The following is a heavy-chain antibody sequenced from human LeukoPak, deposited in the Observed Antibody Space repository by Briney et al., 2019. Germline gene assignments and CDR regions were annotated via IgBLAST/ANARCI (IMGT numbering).Heavy chain of an antibody. D-gene: IGHD3-16*01. CDR1: GYTFIGYY. Sequence: ASVKVSCKASGYTFIGYYMHWVRQAPGQGLEYMGWINSNSGGANYAQKFHGRVTMTRHTSISTVYMELSGPTSDDTAVYYCARDLGGNALDIWGQGTVVTVSS. V-gene: IGHV1-2*02. J-gene: IGHJ3*02. CDR2: INSNSGGA. CDR3: ARDLGGNALDI.